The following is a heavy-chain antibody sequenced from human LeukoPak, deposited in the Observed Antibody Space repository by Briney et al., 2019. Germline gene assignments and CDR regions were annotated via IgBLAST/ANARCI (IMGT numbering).Heavy chain of an antibody. Sequence: PPGTLSLTRAVSGGSISSSNWWSWVRQPPGKGLEWIGEIYHSGTTNYNPSLKSRVTISVDESKNQFSLNLRSVTAADTAVYYCARSSSVTTYHYWGQGTLVTVSS. J-gene: IGHJ4*02. CDR2: IYHSGTT. V-gene: IGHV4-4*03. CDR1: GGSISSSNW. D-gene: IGHD4-17*01. CDR3: ARSSSVTTYHY.